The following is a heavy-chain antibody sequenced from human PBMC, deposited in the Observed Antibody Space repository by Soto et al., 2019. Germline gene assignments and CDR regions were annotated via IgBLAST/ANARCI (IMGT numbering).Heavy chain of an antibody. J-gene: IGHJ4*02. D-gene: IGHD3-22*01. V-gene: IGHV1-69*01. Sequence: QEQLVQSGAEVKKPGSSVKVSCKASGGLFSSYPISWVRQVPGQGLEWLGGIIPVFQTAYYTQTFQGRVTISADESTNTAYIQLSSLRAEDKAIYYCARGGSGYTWFHEFWGQGNLVPVSS. CDR1: GGLFSSYP. CDR2: IIPVFQTA. CDR3: ARGGSGYTWFHEF.